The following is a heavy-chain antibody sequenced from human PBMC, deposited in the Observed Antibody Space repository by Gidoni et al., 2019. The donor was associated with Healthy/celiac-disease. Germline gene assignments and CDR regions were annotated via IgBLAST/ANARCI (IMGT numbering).Heavy chain of an antibody. CDR2: IYYSGST. J-gene: IGHJ5*02. V-gene: IGHV4-61*01. D-gene: IGHD1-26*01. CDR1: GGSVSSGSYY. Sequence: QVQLQESGPGLVKPSETLSLTCTVSGGSVSSGSYYWSWIRQPPGKGLEWIGYIYYSGSTNYNPSLKSRVTRSVDTSKNQFSLKLSSVTAADTAVYYCARGHPGDAVREGPFDPWGQGTLVTVSS. CDR3: ARGHPGDAVREGPFDP.